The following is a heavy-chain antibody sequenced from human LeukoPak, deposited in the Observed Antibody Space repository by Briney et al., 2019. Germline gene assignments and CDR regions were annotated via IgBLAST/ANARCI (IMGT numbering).Heavy chain of an antibody. CDR3: ATLLEWLPYYYYGLDV. CDR2: IIPILGIA. CDR1: GGTFSSYA. D-gene: IGHD3-3*01. V-gene: IGHV1-69*04. Sequence: ASVKVSCKASGGTFSSYAISWVRQAPGQGLEWMGRIIPILGIANYAQKFQGRVTITADKSTSTAYMELSSLRSEDTAVYYCATLLEWLPYYYYGLDVWGQGTTVTVSS. J-gene: IGHJ6*02.